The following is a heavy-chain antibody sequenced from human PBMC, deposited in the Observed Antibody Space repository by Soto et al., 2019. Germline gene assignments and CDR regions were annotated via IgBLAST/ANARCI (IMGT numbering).Heavy chain of an antibody. V-gene: IGHV4-39*01. CDR1: GGSISSYSHY. J-gene: IGHJ5*02. D-gene: IGHD4-4*01. CDR2: IYYTGST. Sequence: QLQLQESGPGLVKPSETLSLTCTVSGGSISSYSHYWGWIRQPPGKGLEWIGSIYYTGSTDYNPSLKSRVTISVDTSKNLFSLKLSSVTAADTAIYYCARNSTNYSWFDPWGQGTLVTVSS. CDR3: ARNSTNYSWFDP.